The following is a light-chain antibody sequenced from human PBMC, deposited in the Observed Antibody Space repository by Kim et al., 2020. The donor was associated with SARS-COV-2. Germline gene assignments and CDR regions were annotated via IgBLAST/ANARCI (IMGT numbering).Light chain of an antibody. J-gene: IGKJ4*01. V-gene: IGKV3-15*01. CDR3: QQYNNWPLT. Sequence: IVMTLSPATLSVSPGERATRSCRSSQSVTSNLAWYQQKPGQAPRLLIYGASTRATGIPARSSSSGSGTEFTITISSLQSEDFAVYYCQQYNNWPLTFGGGTKVDIK. CDR2: GAS. CDR1: QSVTSN.